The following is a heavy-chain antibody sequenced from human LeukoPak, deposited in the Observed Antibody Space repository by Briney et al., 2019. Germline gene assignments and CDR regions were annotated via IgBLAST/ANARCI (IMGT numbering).Heavy chain of an antibody. Sequence: KPGESLKISCKGSGYRFTSYGISWVRQMPGKGLEWMGRIDPSDSYTNYSPSFQGHVTISADKSISTAYLQWSSLKASDTAMYYCARRALPPAYCGGDCFDAFDIWGQGTMVTVSS. V-gene: IGHV5-10-1*01. CDR3: ARRALPPAYCGGDCFDAFDI. CDR2: IDPSDSYT. J-gene: IGHJ3*02. D-gene: IGHD2-21*02. CDR1: GYRFTSYG.